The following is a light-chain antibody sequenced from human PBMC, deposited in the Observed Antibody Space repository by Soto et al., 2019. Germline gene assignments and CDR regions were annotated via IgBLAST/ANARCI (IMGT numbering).Light chain of an antibody. CDR1: GSDVGGYNF. V-gene: IGLV2-14*01. J-gene: IGLJ2*01. CDR2: EVS. CDR3: SSYTSSSPVV. Sequence: QSVLTQPASVSGSPGQSITISCTGTGSDVGGYNFVSWYQQYPGKAPKLMIYEVSDRPSGVSNRFSGSKSGNTASLTISGLQAEDEADYYCSSYTSSSPVVFGGGTKLTVL.